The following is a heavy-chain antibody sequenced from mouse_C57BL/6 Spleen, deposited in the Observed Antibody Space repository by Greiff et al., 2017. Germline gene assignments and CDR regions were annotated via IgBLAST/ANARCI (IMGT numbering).Heavy chain of an antibody. CDR3: ARENGNYFDY. V-gene: IGHV1-18*01. CDR2: INPNNGGT. D-gene: IGHD2-1*01. J-gene: IGHJ2*01. Sequence: VQLQQSGPELVKPGASVKIPCKASGYTFTDYNMDWVKQSHGKSLEWIGDINPNNGGTIYTQKFKGKATLTVDKSSSTAYIELRSLTSEDTAVYYCARENGNYFDYWGQGTTLTVSS. CDR1: GYTFTDYN.